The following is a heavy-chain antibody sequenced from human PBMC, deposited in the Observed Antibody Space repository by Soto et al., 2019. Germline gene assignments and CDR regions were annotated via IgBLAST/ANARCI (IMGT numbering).Heavy chain of an antibody. CDR2: MSPNSGAT. CDR3: ARGVDAGVDV. CDR1: GYTFTSYD. V-gene: IGHV1-8*01. J-gene: IGHJ6*02. D-gene: IGHD1-1*01. Sequence: QVQLVQSGAEETKPGASVKVSCKASGYTFTSYDINWVRQATGQGLEWMGWMSPNSGATGYAQKFQGRVTMTRDTSISTAYMELSNLRSEDTAIYYCARGVDAGVDVWGQGSTVTVSS.